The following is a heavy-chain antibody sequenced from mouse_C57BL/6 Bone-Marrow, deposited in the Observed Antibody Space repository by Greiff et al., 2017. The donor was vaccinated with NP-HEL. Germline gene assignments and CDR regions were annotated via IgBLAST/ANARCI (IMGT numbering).Heavy chain of an antibody. D-gene: IGHD2-4*01. J-gene: IGHJ3*01. CDR3: ARGGIYYDYAWFAY. CDR2: INPGSGGT. Sequence: QVQLQQSGAELVRPGTSVKVSCKASGYAFTNYLIEWVKQRPGQGLEWIGVINPGSGGTNYNEKFKGKATLTADKSSSTAYMQLSSLTSEDSAVYFCARGGIYYDYAWFAYWGQGTLVTVFA. V-gene: IGHV1-54*01. CDR1: GYAFTNYL.